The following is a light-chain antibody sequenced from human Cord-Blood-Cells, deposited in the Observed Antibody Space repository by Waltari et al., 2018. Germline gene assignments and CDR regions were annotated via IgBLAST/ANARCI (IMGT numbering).Light chain of an antibody. J-gene: IGKJ1*01. Sequence: EIVLTQSPATLSLSPGERATLSCRASQSVSSYLAWYQQKPGQAPRLLIYDASNRATGIPARFSGSGSGTDFTLTISILEPEDFAVYYCHQRSNWPWTFGQGTKVEIK. CDR3: HQRSNWPWT. CDR2: DAS. CDR1: QSVSSY. V-gene: IGKV3-11*01.